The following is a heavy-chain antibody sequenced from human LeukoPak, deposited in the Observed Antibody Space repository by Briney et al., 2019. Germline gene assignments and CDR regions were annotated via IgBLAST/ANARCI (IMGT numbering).Heavy chain of an antibody. D-gene: IGHD3-22*01. J-gene: IGHJ4*02. V-gene: IGHV5-51*01. CDR1: GYIFPKSW. CDR2: IYPGDSDS. Sequence: GESLKISCKASGYIFPKSWIGWVRQMPGKGLEWMGIIYPGDSDSRYSPSFQGQVTISADKSISTAYLQWSSLQASDTAMYYCARHDYYDSSGYYTPHFDYWGQGTLVTVSS. CDR3: ARHDYYDSSGYYTPHFDY.